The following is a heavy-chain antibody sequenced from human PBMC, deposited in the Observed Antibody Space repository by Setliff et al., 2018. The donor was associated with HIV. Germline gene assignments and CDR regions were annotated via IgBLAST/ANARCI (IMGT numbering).Heavy chain of an antibody. V-gene: IGHV4-31*03. CDR1: GGSISSGAYY. J-gene: IGHJ6*02. Sequence: SETLSLTCTLSGGSISSGAYYWTWIRQHPGKGLEWIGYIYYSGSTYYNPSLKSRLTISLDTSSNQFSLRLSSVTAADTAVYYCTRDRSDFHYHGMDVWGQGTTGTVSS. CDR3: TRDRSDFHYHGMDV. CDR2: IYYSGST. D-gene: IGHD2-21*02.